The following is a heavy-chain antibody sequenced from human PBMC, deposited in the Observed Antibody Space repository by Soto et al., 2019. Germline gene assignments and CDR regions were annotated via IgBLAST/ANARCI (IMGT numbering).Heavy chain of an antibody. CDR1: GFTFSSYA. CDR2: ISGSGGST. V-gene: IGHV3-23*01. J-gene: IGHJ4*02. Sequence: GGSLRLSCAASGFTFSSYAMSWVRQAPGKGLEWVSAISGSGGSTYYADSVKGRFTISRDNSKNTLYLQMNSLRAEDTAVYYCANYFSPGFSGRSLVGDYWGQGTLVTVSS. D-gene: IGHD6-19*01. CDR3: ANYFSPGFSGRSLVGDY.